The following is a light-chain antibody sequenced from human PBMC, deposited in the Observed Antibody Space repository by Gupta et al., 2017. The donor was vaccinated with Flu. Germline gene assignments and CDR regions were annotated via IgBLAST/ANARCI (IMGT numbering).Light chain of an antibody. V-gene: IGLV3-21*03. CDR3: QVWDSSDDHVA. CDR2: DDS. Sequence: SYVLTQPPSVSVAPGKTASLTCGGNNIGIKSVQWYQQKPGQAPVLVVHDDSDRPSGIPERFSGSNSENTATLTIRRVEAGDEADYYCQVWDSSDDHVAFGGGTKLTVL. J-gene: IGLJ2*01. CDR1: NIGIKS.